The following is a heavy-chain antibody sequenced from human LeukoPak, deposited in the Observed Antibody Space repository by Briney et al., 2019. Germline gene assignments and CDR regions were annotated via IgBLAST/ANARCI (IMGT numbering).Heavy chain of an antibody. D-gene: IGHD3-16*01. Sequence: ASVKLFRTTSGYTFIFCGYVWVRDAPAQGLEWVGWSSSKNDNTKYVEKFKCRLTLTTDTSTRTANMELRSLKSGETAIYYCARENVGGATGPSDFWGQGTLVTVSS. V-gene: IGHV1-18*04. CDR3: ARENVGGATGPSDF. J-gene: IGHJ4*02. CDR2: SSSKNDNT. CDR1: GYTFIFCG.